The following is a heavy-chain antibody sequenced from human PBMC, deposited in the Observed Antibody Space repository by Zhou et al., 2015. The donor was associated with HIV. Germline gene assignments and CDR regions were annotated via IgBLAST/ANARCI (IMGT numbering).Heavy chain of an antibody. D-gene: IGHD1-26*01. Sequence: QVQLVQSGPVVKKPGALVKVSCKASGYTFTSYGISWVRQAPGQGLEWMGWISAYNGNTNYAQKLQGRVTMTTDTSTSTAYMELRSLRSDDTAVYYCARVGRWELLLIGAPNWYFDLWGRGTLVTVSA. J-gene: IGHJ2*01. CDR1: GYTFTSYG. CDR2: ISAYNGNT. CDR3: ARVGRWELLLIGAPNWYFDL. V-gene: IGHV1-18*01.